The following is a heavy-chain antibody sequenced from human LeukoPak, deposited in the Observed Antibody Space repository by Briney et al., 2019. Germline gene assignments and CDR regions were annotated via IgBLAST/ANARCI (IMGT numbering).Heavy chain of an antibody. V-gene: IGHV3-30*02. D-gene: IGHD3-10*01. J-gene: IGHJ4*02. CDR1: GFTFSSYG. CDR3: AKDSGSGSYIDY. Sequence: GGSLRLSCAASGFTFSSYGMHWVRQAPGQGLEWVAFIRYDGSNKYYADSVKGRFTISRDNSKNKLYLQMNSLRAEDTAVYYCAKDSGSGSYIDYWGQGTLVTVSS. CDR2: IRYDGSNK.